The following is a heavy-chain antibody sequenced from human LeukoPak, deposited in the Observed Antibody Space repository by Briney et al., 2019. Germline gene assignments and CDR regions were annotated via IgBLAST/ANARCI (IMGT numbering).Heavy chain of an antibody. J-gene: IGHJ4*02. CDR2: IYYSGST. CDR1: GGSFSGYY. CDR3: ARYRHYGSGSYYEALDY. D-gene: IGHD3-10*01. Sequence: SETLSLTCAVYGGSFSGYYWSWIRQPPGKGLEGIGYIYYSGSTNYNPSLKSRVTISVDTSKNQFSLKLSSVTAADTAVYYCARYRHYGSGSYYEALDYWGQGTLVAVSS. V-gene: IGHV4-59*01.